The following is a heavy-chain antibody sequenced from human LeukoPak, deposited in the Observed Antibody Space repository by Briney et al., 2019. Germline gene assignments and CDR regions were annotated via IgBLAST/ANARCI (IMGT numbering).Heavy chain of an antibody. CDR1: GFTFSSYS. J-gene: IGHJ6*02. V-gene: IGHV3-21*01. D-gene: IGHD3-3*01. CDR3: ARGPDYDFWSGYSTYYYYYGMDV. Sequence: GGSLRLSCAASGFTFSSYSMNWVRQAPGKGLEWVSSISSSSYIYYADSVKGRFTISRDNAKNSLYLQMNSLRAEDTAVYYCARGPDYDFWSGYSTYYYYYGMDVWGQGTTVTVSS. CDR2: ISSSSYI.